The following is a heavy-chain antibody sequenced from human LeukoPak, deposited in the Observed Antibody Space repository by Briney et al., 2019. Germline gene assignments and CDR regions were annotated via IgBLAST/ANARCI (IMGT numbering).Heavy chain of an antibody. CDR2: ISSSGYII. CDR3: ARDRGWRSYFDY. Sequence: PGGSLRLSCAASGFSFSTSWMHWVRQAPGKGLVWVSYISSSGYIIFYADSVKGRFTISRDNAKNSLYLQMNSLRAEDTAVYYCARDRGWRSYFDYWGQGTLVTVSS. V-gene: IGHV3-48*04. D-gene: IGHD3-10*01. J-gene: IGHJ4*02. CDR1: GFSFSTSW.